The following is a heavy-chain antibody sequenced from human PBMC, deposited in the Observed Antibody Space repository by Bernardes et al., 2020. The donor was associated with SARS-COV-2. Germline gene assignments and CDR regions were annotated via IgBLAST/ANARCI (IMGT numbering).Heavy chain of an antibody. CDR2: INEISSSI. V-gene: IGHV3-48*03. D-gene: IGHD2-2*01. CDR3: ARRKPYCSNTSCYPFDGMDV. J-gene: IGHJ6*02. Sequence: GGSLRLSCEASGFSFSTFEMNWVRQAPGKGLEWVSYINEISSSIYYAESVKGRFTISRDNAKSSLYLEMNSLRAEDTAVYYCARRKPYCSNTSCYPFDGMDVWGQGTTVTVSS. CDR1: GFSFSTFE.